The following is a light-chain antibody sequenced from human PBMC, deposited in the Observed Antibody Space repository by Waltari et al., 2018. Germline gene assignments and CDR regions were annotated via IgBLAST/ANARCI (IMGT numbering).Light chain of an antibody. CDR3: QSYDSGLSGSV. J-gene: IGLJ2*01. CDR2: GNN. V-gene: IGLV1-40*01. Sequence: QSGLTQPPSVSGAPGQRVTNSCTGSSPNIGEVHVVYWYQKLPGTAPKLLISGNNNRPSGVPDRFSGSKSGTSASLAITGLQAEDEADYYCQSYDSGLSGSVFGGGTKLTVL. CDR1: SPNIGEVHV.